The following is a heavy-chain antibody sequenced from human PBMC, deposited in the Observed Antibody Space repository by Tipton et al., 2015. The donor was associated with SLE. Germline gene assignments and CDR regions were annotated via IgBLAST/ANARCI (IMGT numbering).Heavy chain of an antibody. CDR2: IYYSGST. J-gene: IGHJ4*02. D-gene: IGHD3-10*01. CDR1: GGSFSGYY. Sequence: TLSLTCAVYGGSFSGYYWSWIRQPPGKGLAWIGSIYYSGSTYYNPSLKSRVTISVDTSKNQFSLKLSSVTVADTAVYYCARTSGDSLGYFDYWGQGTLVTVSS. V-gene: IGHV4-34*01. CDR3: ARTSGDSLGYFDY.